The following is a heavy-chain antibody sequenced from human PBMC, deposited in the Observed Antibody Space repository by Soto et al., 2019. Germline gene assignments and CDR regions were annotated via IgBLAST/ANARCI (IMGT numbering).Heavy chain of an antibody. CDR1: GFTFSSYA. V-gene: IGHV3-30-3*01. Sequence: QVQLVESGGGVVQPGRSLRLSCAASGFTFSSYAMHWVRQAPGKGLEWVAVISYDGSNKYYADSVKGRFTISRDNSKNTLYLQMNSLRAEDTAVYYCARDRRGYSGYRYYYYGMDVWGQGTTVTVSS. J-gene: IGHJ6*02. CDR2: ISYDGSNK. D-gene: IGHD5-12*01. CDR3: ARDRRGYSGYRYYYYGMDV.